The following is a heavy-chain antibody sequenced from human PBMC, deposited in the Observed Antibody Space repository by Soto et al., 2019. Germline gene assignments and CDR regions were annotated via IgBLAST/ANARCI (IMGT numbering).Heavy chain of an antibody. CDR3: ARLNGYCISTNCHGYYGMDV. D-gene: IGHD2-2*03. Sequence: SETLSLTCTLSGCSVSSSSYSWGWIRQSPGKGLEWIGTIYSSENTYYNPSLLSRVTISVDTSKNEFSLRLSSVTAADTAVYYCARLNGYCISTNCHGYYGMDVWGQGTTVT. CDR1: GCSVSSSSYS. V-gene: IGHV4-39*01. CDR2: IYSSENT. J-gene: IGHJ6*02.